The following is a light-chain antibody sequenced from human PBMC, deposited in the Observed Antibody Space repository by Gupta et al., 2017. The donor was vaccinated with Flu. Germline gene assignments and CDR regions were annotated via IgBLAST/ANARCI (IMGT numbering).Light chain of an antibody. CDR3: NSYTTSATWV. CDR2: EVT. J-gene: IGLJ1*01. CDR1: SSDVGGYDY. V-gene: IGLV2-14*01. Sequence: QSALTQPASVSGSPGQSITISCPGPSSDVGGYDYVSWYQHHPDKAPKLMIYEVTKRPSGVSHRFSGSKSGNTASLTISGLQAEDEAEYYCNSYTTSATWVFGAGTKVTVL.